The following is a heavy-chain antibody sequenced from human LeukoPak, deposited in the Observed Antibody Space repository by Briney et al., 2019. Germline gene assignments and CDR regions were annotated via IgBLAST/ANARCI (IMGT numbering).Heavy chain of an antibody. CDR2: FGTRSTSI. V-gene: IGHV3-21*01. D-gene: IGHD3-22*01. Sequence: GGSLRLSCTASGFTFSGYSMNWICQAPGKGLEWVSSFGTRSTSIYHAGSVKGRFAISRDNAKNLLYLQMNSLRAEDTALYYCAREVSEGFDFWGQGTLVTVSS. J-gene: IGHJ4*02. CDR1: GFTFSGYS. CDR3: AREVSEGFDF.